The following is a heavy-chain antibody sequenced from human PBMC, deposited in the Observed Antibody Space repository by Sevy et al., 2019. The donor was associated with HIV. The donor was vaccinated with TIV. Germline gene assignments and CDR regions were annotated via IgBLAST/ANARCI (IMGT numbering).Heavy chain of an antibody. V-gene: IGHV3-49*04. Sequence: GGSLRLSCTVSGVTLGDYDMSWVRQAPGKGLEWVGFIRSKAYGGTTEYAASVRGRFTISRDDSKSIAYLQMNSLKTEDTAVYYCTRVVGATDWGMDVWGQGITVTVSS. CDR3: TRVVGATDWGMDV. J-gene: IGHJ6*02. CDR2: IRSKAYGGTT. CDR1: GVTLGDYD. D-gene: IGHD1-26*01.